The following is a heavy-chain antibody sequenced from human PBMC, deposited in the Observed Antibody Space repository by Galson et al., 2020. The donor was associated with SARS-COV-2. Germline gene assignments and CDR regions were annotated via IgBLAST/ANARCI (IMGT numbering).Heavy chain of an antibody. D-gene: IGHD1-20*01. V-gene: IGHV3-21*01. CDR1: GFTFSSYS. Sequence: KIGESLKISCAASGFTFSSYSMNWVRQAPGKGLEWVSSISSSSSYIYYADSVKGRFTISRDNAKNSLYLQMNSLRAEDTAVYYCARDLGIPPRTGRDFDYWGQGTLVTVSS. J-gene: IGHJ4*02. CDR3: ARDLGIPPRTGRDFDY. CDR2: ISSSSSYI.